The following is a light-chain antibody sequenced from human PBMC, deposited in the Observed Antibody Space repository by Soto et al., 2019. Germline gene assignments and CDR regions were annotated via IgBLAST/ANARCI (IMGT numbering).Light chain of an antibody. CDR2: DVA. CDR3: VSFTSSTTYV. CDR1: SSDVGGSNF. J-gene: IGLJ1*01. V-gene: IGLV2-14*03. Sequence: QSALTQPASVSASPGQSITISCTGTSSDVGGSNFVSWYQQHPRKPPKLIIYDVATRPSGVSNRFSGAKSGSTASLIISRLQTEDEADYYCVSFTSSTTYVFGSGTKLTVL.